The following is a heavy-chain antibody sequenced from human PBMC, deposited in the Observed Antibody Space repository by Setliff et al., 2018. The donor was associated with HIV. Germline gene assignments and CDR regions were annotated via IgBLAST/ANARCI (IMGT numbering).Heavy chain of an antibody. J-gene: IGHJ3*02. CDR1: GYTFSTYY. CDR2: VDPEDDER. Sequence: ASVKVSCKASGYTFSTYYIHWVQQAPGKGLEWLGRVDPEDDERIYAEKFRGRLTITADTSTHTAHMELTSLRSDDTAVYYCATDPTYSSGSPDIWGQGTMVTVSS. CDR3: ATDPTYSSGSPDI. V-gene: IGHV1-69-2*01. D-gene: IGHD6-19*01.